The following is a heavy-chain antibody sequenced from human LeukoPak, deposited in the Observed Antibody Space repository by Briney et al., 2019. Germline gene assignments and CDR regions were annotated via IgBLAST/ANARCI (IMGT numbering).Heavy chain of an antibody. CDR2: IHSSGST. V-gene: IGHV4-59*01. J-gene: IGHJ4*02. CDR3: ARYDSDDSSGYYYYFDY. CDR1: GGTISSYY. D-gene: IGHD3-22*01. Sequence: SETLSLTCTVSGGTISSYYWNWIRQPPGKGLEWIGYIHSSGSTKYNPSLKSRVTISVDTSKNQFSLKLSSVTAADTAVYYCARYDSDDSSGYYYYFDYWGQGTLVPVSS.